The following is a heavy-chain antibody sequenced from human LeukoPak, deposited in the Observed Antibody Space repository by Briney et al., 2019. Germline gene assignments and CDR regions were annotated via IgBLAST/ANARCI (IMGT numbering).Heavy chain of an antibody. Sequence: SVKVSCKASGGTFSSYAISWVRQAPGQGLEWMGRIIPILGIANYAQKFQGRVTITADKSTSTAYMELSSLRSEDTDVYDCARYYYDSSGYRMYYWGQRTLVTVSS. CDR3: ARYYYDSSGYRMYY. CDR2: IIPILGIA. D-gene: IGHD3-22*01. CDR1: GGTFSSYA. J-gene: IGHJ4*02. V-gene: IGHV1-69*04.